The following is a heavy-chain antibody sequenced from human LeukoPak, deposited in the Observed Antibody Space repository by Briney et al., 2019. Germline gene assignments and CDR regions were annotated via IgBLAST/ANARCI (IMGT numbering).Heavy chain of an antibody. CDR2: FSDDEGRT. CDR1: GFTFSSYS. J-gene: IGHJ6*02. CDR3: ARDYFYGLDV. V-gene: IGHV3-74*01. Sequence: PGGSLRLSCAASGFTFSSYSMNWVRQAPGEGLVWVSRFSDDEGRTVYADSVKGRFTISKDNAKNTLYLQMNSLRAEDTAVYYCARDYFYGLDVWGQGTTVTVSS.